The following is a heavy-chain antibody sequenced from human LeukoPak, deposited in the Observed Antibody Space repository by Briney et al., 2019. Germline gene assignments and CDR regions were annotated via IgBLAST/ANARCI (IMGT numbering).Heavy chain of an antibody. D-gene: IGHD6-19*01. Sequence: TLSLTCTVSGGSISSGSYYWSWIRQPAGKGLEWIGRIYTSGSTNYNPSLKSRVTISVDTSKNQFSLKLSSVTAADTAVYYCAQENSSGWLFYFDYWGLGTLVTVSS. V-gene: IGHV4-61*02. CDR3: AQENSSGWLFYFDY. CDR2: IYTSGST. CDR1: GGSISSGSYY. J-gene: IGHJ4*02.